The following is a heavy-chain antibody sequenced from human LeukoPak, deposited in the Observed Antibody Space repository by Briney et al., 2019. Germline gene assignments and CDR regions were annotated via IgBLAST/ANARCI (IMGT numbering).Heavy chain of an antibody. J-gene: IGHJ3*02. CDR1: DYSISSGYY. D-gene: IGHD2-2*01. CDR3: ARAGYCTSISCYGRAFDI. Sequence: PSETLSLTCTVSDYSISSGYYWGWIRQPPGKGLEWIGRIHSSGNTNYNPSLKSRVTISVDTSKNQFSLKLSSVTAADTAVYYCARAGYCTSISCYGRAFDIWGQGTMVTVSS. V-gene: IGHV4-38-2*02. CDR2: IHSSGNT.